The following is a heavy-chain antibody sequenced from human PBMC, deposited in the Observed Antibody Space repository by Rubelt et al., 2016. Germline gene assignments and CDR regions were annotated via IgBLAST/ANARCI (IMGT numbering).Heavy chain of an antibody. J-gene: IGHJ4*02. CDR3: ARVGFYYDSGSYVD. CDR2: INPSGGST. Sequence: QVQLVQSGAEVKKPGASVKVSCKASGYTFTSYYMHWVRQAPGQGLEWMGIINPSGGSTTYAQKFQGRVTMTRDTSTSTVYMDLSSLRCEDTAVDYCARVGFYYDSGSYVDWGQGTLVTVSS. V-gene: IGHV1-46*01. CDR1: GYTFTSYY. D-gene: IGHD3-10*01.